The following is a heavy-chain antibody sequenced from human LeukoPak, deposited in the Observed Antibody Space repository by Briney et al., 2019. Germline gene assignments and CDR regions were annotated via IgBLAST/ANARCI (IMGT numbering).Heavy chain of an antibody. V-gene: IGHV3-21*01. CDR2: ISSSSSYI. CDR3: ARAGPRRALDY. CDR1: GFTFSSFR. Sequence: GGSLRLSCAASGFTFSSFRMNWVRQAPGKGLEWVSSISSSSSYIYYADSVKGRFTISRDNSKNALYLQMNSLRAEDTAVYYCARAGPRRALDYWGQGTLVTVSS. D-gene: IGHD3-10*01. J-gene: IGHJ4*02.